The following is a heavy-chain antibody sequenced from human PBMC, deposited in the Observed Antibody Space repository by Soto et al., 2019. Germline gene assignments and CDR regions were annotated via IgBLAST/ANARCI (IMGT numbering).Heavy chain of an antibody. CDR1: GGSISSGGYS. Sequence: QLQLQESGSGLVKPSQTLSLTCAVSGGSISSGGYSWSWIRQPPWKGLEWIGYIYHSGSTYYNPSLKGRVTISVDRSMNQFSLKLSSVTAADTAVYYCARGYCSGGSCYDYWGQGTLVTVSS. V-gene: IGHV4-30-2*01. D-gene: IGHD2-15*01. CDR3: ARGYCSGGSCYDY. CDR2: IYHSGST. J-gene: IGHJ4*02.